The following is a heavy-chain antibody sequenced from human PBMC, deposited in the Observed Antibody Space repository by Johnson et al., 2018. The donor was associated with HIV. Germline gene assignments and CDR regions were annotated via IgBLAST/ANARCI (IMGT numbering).Heavy chain of an antibody. D-gene: IGHD1-26*01. CDR3: ARGRPRWEPLRGGAFDL. CDR1: GFTFSSYA. V-gene: IGHV3-30*04. J-gene: IGHJ3*01. Sequence: VHLVESGGGVVQPGKSLRLSCAVSGFTFSSYAMVRQAPGKGLEWVAVISYDGGNKYYADSVKGRFTISRDNSKNTLYLQMNSLRAEDTAVYYCARGRPRWEPLRGGAFDLWGQGTMVTVSS. CDR2: ISYDGGNK.